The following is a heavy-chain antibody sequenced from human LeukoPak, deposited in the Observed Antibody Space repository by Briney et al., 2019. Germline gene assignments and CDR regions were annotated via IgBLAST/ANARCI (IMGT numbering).Heavy chain of an antibody. Sequence: GGSLRLSCAVSGFTFSSYWMSWVRQAPGKGLEWVANIKQDGSEEYYVDSVKGRFTVSRDNAKNSLYLQMNSLRAEDTAVYYCARVYRSSSGYCFDFWGQGTLVTVSS. D-gene: IGHD6-6*01. CDR2: IKQDGSEE. V-gene: IGHV3-7*01. CDR1: GFTFSSYW. J-gene: IGHJ4*02. CDR3: ARVYRSSSGYCFDF.